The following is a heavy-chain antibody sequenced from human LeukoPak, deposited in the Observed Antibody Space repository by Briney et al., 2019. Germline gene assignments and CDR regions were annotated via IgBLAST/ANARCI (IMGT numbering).Heavy chain of an antibody. D-gene: IGHD3-16*01. CDR2: IIPIFGTA. Sequence: GASVKVSCKASGYTFTAYYMHWVRQAPGQGLEWMGGIIPIFGTANYAQKFQGRVTMTEDTSTDTAYMELSSLRSEDTAVYYCATQFYVYFDYWGQGTLVTVSS. J-gene: IGHJ4*02. V-gene: IGHV1-69*06. CDR3: ATQFYVYFDY. CDR1: GYTFTAYY.